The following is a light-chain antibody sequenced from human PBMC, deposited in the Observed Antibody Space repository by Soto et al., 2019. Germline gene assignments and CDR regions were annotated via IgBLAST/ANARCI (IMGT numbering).Light chain of an antibody. J-gene: IGLJ3*02. CDR2: GSG. CDR3: QVWDSSSEWV. CDR1: NSDLATRNG. V-gene: IGLV1-40*01. Sequence: QSVLTQPPSVSGAPGQRVTISCTGINSDLATRNGVHWYQQLPGRAPKLLIYGSGNRPSGVPDRFSVSNSGDTATTATLTISRVEAGDEADYYCQVWDSSSEWVFGGGTKLTVL.